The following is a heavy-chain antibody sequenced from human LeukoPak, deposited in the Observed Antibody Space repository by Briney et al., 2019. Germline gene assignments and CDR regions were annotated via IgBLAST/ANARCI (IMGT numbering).Heavy chain of an antibody. Sequence: PGGSLRLSCAASGFTFSSYGMHWVRQAPGKGLEWVAVIWYDGSNKYYADSVKGRFTMSRDNSKSTLYLQMNSLRAEDTAVYYCAKDNNNYFNTRGDVDYWGQGALVTVSS. V-gene: IGHV3-30*02. J-gene: IGHJ4*02. CDR2: IWYDGSNK. D-gene: IGHD2/OR15-2a*01. CDR1: GFTFSSYG. CDR3: AKDNNNYFNTRGDVDY.